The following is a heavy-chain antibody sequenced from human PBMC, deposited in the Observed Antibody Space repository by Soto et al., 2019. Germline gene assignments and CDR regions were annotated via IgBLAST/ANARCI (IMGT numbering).Heavy chain of an antibody. CDR2: IISMFGTS. D-gene: IGHD3-3*01. CDR3: AREIFGVIISGGRDAFDV. CDR1: GGTFSTYA. J-gene: IGHJ3*01. Sequence: SGKVCCKACGGTFSTYATSLERQAPGQGLEWIGGIISMFGTSKYAQKFQGRVTITADESTSTAYMELSRLRSEDTAVYYWAREIFGVIISGGRDAFDVWGQGTMFTDSS. V-gene: IGHV1-69*13.